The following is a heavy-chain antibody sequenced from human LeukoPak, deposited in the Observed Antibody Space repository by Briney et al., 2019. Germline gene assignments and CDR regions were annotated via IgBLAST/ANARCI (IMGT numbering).Heavy chain of an antibody. D-gene: IGHD6-13*01. V-gene: IGHV6-1*01. CDR3: ASTSLVGGLFDY. CDR2: TYYRSKWYN. Sequence: SQTLSLTCAISGDSVSSKRAAWSWIRQSPSRGLEWLGRTYYRSKWYNEYAVSVKSRITINPDTSKNQFSLQLNSVIPEDTAVYYCASTSLVGGLFDYWGQGTLVTVSS. CDR1: GDSVSSKRAA. J-gene: IGHJ4*02.